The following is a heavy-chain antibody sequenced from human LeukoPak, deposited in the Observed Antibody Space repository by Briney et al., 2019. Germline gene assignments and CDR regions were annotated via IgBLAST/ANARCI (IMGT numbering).Heavy chain of an antibody. CDR3: ARGRYNSFFNAPTESAPPGDY. D-gene: IGHD1-20*01. Sequence: GGSLRLSCAASGFTFSSYAVHWVRQAPGKGLEWVAVISYDGSNKYYADSVKGRFTISRDNSKNTLYLQMNSLRAEDTAVYYCARGRYNSFFNAPTESAPPGDYWGQGTLVTVSS. CDR2: ISYDGSNK. CDR1: GFTFSSYA. V-gene: IGHV3-30-3*01. J-gene: IGHJ4*02.